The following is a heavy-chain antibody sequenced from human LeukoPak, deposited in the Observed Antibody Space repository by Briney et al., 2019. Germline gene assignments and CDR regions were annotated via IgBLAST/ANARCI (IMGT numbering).Heavy chain of an antibody. D-gene: IGHD5-24*01. CDR1: GYSLTGYH. CDR2: IKSNSGGT. CDR3: ARDPVDGYYYFDF. V-gene: IGHV1-2*02. J-gene: IGHJ4*02. Sequence: ASVKVSCKAAGYSLTGYHIHWVRQAPGQGLEWMGWIKSNSGGTNYAQKFQGRVTMTRDTSISTAYFELTNLRSDDTAIYYCARDPVDGYYYFDFWGQGTLVTVSS.